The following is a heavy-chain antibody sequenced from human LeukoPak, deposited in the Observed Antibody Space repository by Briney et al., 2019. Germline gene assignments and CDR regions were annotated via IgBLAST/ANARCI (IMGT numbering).Heavy chain of an antibody. CDR1: GFTFSSYA. CDR3: ARGGTPYYFYGMDV. CDR2: ISYDGSNK. J-gene: IGHJ6*02. Sequence: PGGSLRLSCAASGFTFSSYAMHWVRQAPGKGLEWVAVISYDGSNKYYADSVKGRFTISRDNSKNTLYLQMNSLRAEDTAVYYCARGGTPYYFYGMDVWGQGTTVTVSS. V-gene: IGHV3-30-3*01.